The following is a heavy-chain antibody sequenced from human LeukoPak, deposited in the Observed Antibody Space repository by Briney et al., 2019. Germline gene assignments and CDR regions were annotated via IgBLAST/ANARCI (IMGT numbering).Heavy chain of an antibody. CDR1: GFTFSSYG. Sequence: GGSLRLSCAASGFTFSSYGMHWVRQAPGKGLEWVAFIRYDGSNKYYADSVKGRLTISRDNSKNTLYLQMNSLRAEDTAVYYCAKEGSGYYPYYFDYWGQGTLVTVSS. J-gene: IGHJ4*02. CDR2: IRYDGSNK. D-gene: IGHD3-22*01. V-gene: IGHV3-30*02. CDR3: AKEGSGYYPYYFDY.